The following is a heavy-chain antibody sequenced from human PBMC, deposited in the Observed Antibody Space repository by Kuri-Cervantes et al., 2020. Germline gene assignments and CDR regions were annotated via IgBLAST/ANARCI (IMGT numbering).Heavy chain of an antibody. CDR2: INPNSGGT. D-gene: IGHD2-15*01. CDR1: GYPFTGHY. CDR3: AREGEAYCSGSSRYQGYFHY. Sequence: ASVKVSCKASGYPFTGHYIHWVRQAPGQGLEWMGWINPNSGGTNYAQKFQGRVTMTRDTSISAAYMELSRLGYDDTAVYYCAREGEAYCSGSSRYQGYFHYWGQGTLVTVSS. V-gene: IGHV1-2*02. J-gene: IGHJ4*02.